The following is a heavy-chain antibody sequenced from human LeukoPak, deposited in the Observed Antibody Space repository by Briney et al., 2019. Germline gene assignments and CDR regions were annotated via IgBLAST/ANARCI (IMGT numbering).Heavy chain of an antibody. CDR2: ISAYNGNT. V-gene: IGHV1-18*04. CDR1: GYSFTSYN. CDR3: ARANTWGVEYYMDV. D-gene: IGHD3-16*01. J-gene: IGHJ6*03. Sequence: GASVKVSCKTSGYSFTSYNLHWVRQAPGQGLEWMGWISAYNGNTNYAQKLQGRVTMTADTSTSTAYMELRSLRSDDTAVYYCARANTWGVEYYMDVWGKGTTVTVSS.